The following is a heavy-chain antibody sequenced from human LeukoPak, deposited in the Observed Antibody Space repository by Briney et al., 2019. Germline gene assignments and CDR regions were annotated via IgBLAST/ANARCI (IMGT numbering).Heavy chain of an antibody. D-gene: IGHD3-22*01. CDR3: AKEEDSSGLDY. Sequence: GGSLRLSCAASGFTFSTAWMTWVRQAPGKGLEWVGHIKSKTHGGTRDYAAPVKGRFTISRDDSKNTLYLQMNSLKAEDTAVYYCAKEEDSSGLDYWGQGTLVTVSS. J-gene: IGHJ4*02. CDR1: GFTFSTAW. CDR2: IKSKTHGGTR. V-gene: IGHV3-15*01.